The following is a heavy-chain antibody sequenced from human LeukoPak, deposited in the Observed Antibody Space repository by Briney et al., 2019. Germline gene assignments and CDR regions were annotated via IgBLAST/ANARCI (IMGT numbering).Heavy chain of an antibody. CDR3: ATDRKVGNWDPRFDY. D-gene: IGHD1-26*01. CDR2: IRQDGSEK. Sequence: GGSLRLSCAASGFTCSSYWMMWLGQAPGKGREGVANIRQDGSEKNYVDSVKGRFTISRDNDKISLYLQMNSLRAEDTAVYYCATDRKVGNWDPRFDYWGQGTLVTVSS. J-gene: IGHJ4*02. CDR1: GFTCSSYW. V-gene: IGHV3-7*01.